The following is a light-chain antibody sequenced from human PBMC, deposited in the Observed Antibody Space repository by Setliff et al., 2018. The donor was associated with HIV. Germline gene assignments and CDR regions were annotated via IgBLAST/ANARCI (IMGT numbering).Light chain of an antibody. Sequence: QSVLTQPASVSGSRGQSITISCTGSSSDVGGYNYVSWYQHHPGKAPQLVIYEVSNRPSGVSNRFSGSKSGNTASLTISGLLSEDEADYFCCSYAGTYTYIFGTGTKVTVL. CDR3: CSYAGTYTYI. J-gene: IGLJ1*01. CDR2: EVS. V-gene: IGLV2-14*01. CDR1: SSDVGGYNY.